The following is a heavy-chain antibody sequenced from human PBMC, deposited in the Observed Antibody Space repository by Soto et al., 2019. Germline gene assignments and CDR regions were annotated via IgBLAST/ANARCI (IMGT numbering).Heavy chain of an antibody. D-gene: IGHD5-12*01. CDR3: AREGNLRRWLRPLDF. CDR2: IHYNGNT. CDR1: GGSFSTYS. V-gene: IGHV4-59*13. Sequence: PSETLSLTCTVSGGSFSTYSWSWFGQPPGKGLEWIGNIHYNGNTKYTPSLKSRVSMSVDTSKNQFSLRLISVTAADTAKYFCAREGNLRRWLRPLDFWGQGTLVTVSS. J-gene: IGHJ4*02.